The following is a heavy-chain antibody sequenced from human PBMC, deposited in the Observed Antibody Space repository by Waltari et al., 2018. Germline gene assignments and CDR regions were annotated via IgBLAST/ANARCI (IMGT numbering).Heavy chain of an antibody. V-gene: IGHV3-7*01. CDR2: INEDGSRI. CDR1: GFIFTSFW. J-gene: IGHJ4*02. CDR3: VRGIDQ. Sequence: EVELVESGGGLVQPGGSLRLSCAASGFIFTSFWTSWVSQATGEGLELVANINEDGSRIYYLASVKGRFTISRDNAKNSLSLQMNRLSAEDTAVYYCVRGIDQWSQGTLVTVSS.